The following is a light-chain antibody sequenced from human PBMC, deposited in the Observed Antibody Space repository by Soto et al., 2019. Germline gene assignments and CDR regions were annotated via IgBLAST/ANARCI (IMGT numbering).Light chain of an antibody. V-gene: IGLV2-8*01. CDR1: SSDLGAYNY. CDR2: EVN. Sequence: LAQPPSASGSPGQSVTISCTGTSSDLGAYNYVSWYQQHPGKAPKLMIYEVNKRPSGVPDRFSGSKSGNTASLTVSGLQAEDEADYYCISYAGSNRVFGTGTKVTVL. J-gene: IGLJ1*01. CDR3: ISYAGSNRV.